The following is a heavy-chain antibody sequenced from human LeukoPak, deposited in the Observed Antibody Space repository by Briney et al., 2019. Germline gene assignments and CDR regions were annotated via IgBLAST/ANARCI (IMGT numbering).Heavy chain of an antibody. D-gene: IGHD6-13*01. CDR1: GFTFSSYW. CDR3: ARDSIRQQLYYFDY. Sequence: PGGSLRLSCAASGFTFSSYWMHWVRQAPGKGLVWVSRINSDGSSTSYADSVKGRFTISRDNAKNTLYLQMNSLRPEDTAVYYCARDSIRQQLYYFDYWGQGTLVTVSS. CDR2: INSDGSST. J-gene: IGHJ4*02. V-gene: IGHV3-74*01.